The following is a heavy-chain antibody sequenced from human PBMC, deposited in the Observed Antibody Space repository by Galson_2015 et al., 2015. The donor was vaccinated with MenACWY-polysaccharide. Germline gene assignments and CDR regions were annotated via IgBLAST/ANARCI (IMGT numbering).Heavy chain of an antibody. CDR1: GSSISSGYY. J-gene: IGHJ4*02. D-gene: IGHD1-26*01. CDR3: ARVEKYSGSYYILH. Sequence: ETLSLTCAVSGSSISSGYYWGWIRQPPGQGLEWIGSIYHSGSTYYNPSLKSRVTISVDTSKNQFSLKLSSVTAADTAVYYCARVEKYSGSYYILHWGQGTLVTVSS. CDR2: IYHSGST. V-gene: IGHV4-38-2*01.